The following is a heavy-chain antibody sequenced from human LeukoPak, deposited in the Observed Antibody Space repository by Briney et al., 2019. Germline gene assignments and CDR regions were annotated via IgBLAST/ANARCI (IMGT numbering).Heavy chain of an antibody. J-gene: IGHJ4*02. D-gene: IGHD2-2*01. CDR1: GFTFSSYA. Sequence: GGSLRLSCAASGFTFSSYAMSWVRQAPGKGLEWVSAISGSGGSTYYADSVKGRFTISRDNSKNTLYLQMNGLRAEDTAVYYCAKGTVVVPAAPFDYWGQGTLVTVSS. V-gene: IGHV3-23*01. CDR2: ISGSGGST. CDR3: AKGTVVVPAAPFDY.